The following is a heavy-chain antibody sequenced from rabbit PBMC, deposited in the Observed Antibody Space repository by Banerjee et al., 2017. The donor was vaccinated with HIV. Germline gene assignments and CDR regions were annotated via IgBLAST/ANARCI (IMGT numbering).Heavy chain of an antibody. Sequence: QEQLEESGGDLVKPGASLTLTCTASGIDFSSSTYICWVRQAPGKGLEWLGCIYTGSGGTYYASWAEGRFTISKTSSTTVTLQMTSLTAADTATYFCARHIDYGDYLGLGLWGPGTLVTVS. CDR2: IYTGSGGT. V-gene: IGHV1S45*01. CDR3: ARHIDYGDYLGLGL. D-gene: IGHD2-1*01. J-gene: IGHJ4*01. CDR1: GIDFSSSTY.